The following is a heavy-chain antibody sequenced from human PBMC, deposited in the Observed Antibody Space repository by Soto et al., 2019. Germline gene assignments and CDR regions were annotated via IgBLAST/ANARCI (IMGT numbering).Heavy chain of an antibody. Sequence: ITLKESGPTLVKPTETHTVTCTFSGFSLSTSGVGLDCIRQPPGKALEWLALIYWNDDKRYSPSLKSRLTITNVTSKNQVILTMTNMVPLDTATYYCAHSRTTWYYWNYLDYWGQGTLVNVSS. CDR2: IYWNDDK. CDR1: GFSLSTSGVG. D-gene: IGHD1-20*01. CDR3: AHSRTTWYYWNYLDY. V-gene: IGHV2-5*01. J-gene: IGHJ4*02.